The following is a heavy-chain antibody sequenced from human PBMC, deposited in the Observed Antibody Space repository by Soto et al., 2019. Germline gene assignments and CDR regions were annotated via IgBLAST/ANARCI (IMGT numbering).Heavy chain of an antibody. D-gene: IGHD6-19*01. CDR1: GFDFSTYA. CDR2: IGEGGVSR. CDR3: ARIPQIAVAGTRFGYFDL. V-gene: IGHV3-23*01. J-gene: IGHJ2*01. Sequence: PGGSLRLSCVASGFDFSTYAMSWVRQAPGKGLEWVSVIGEGGVSRVYADAVKGRFTISRDNSKNTLYLQMNSLGAEDTAVYYCARIPQIAVAGTRFGYFDLWGRGTLVTVSS.